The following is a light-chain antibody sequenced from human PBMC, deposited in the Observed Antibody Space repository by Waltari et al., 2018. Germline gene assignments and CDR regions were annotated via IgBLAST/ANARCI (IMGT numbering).Light chain of an antibody. J-gene: IGKJ5*01. V-gene: IGKV1-9*01. CDR2: AAS. Sequence: IQLTQSPSSLSASVGDRVTITCRAGQDISKSLAWYQQKPGKAPKLLIYAASSLQGGVPSRFSGSGSGTDVALTISSLQPEDSATYYCQQLETYPITFGQGTRLEIK. CDR3: QQLETYPIT. CDR1: QDISKS.